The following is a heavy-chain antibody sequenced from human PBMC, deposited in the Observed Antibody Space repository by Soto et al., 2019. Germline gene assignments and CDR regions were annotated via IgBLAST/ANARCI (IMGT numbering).Heavy chain of an antibody. CDR3: ARDRIPIAAAGTSDY. J-gene: IGHJ4*02. D-gene: IGHD6-13*01. CDR1: GYTFTSYC. Sequence: ASVKVSCKASGYTFTSYCISWVRQAPGQGLEWMGWISAYNGNTNYAQKLQGRVTMTTDTSTSTAYMELRSLRSDDTAVYYCARDRIPIAAAGTSDYWGQGTLVTVSS. CDR2: ISAYNGNT. V-gene: IGHV1-18*04.